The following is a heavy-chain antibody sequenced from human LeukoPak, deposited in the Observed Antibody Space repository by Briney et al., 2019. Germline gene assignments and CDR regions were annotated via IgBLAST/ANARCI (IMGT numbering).Heavy chain of an antibody. D-gene: IGHD1-26*01. J-gene: IGHJ6*02. CDR1: GGSFSGYY. Sequence: SETLSLTCAVYGGSFSGYYWSWIRQPPGKGLEWIGEINHSGSTNYNPSLKSRVTISVDTSKNQFSLKLSSVTAADTAVYYCARGAAVGATRHYYYYYGMDVWGQGTTVTVSS. CDR3: ARGAAVGATRHYYYYYGMDV. V-gene: IGHV4-34*01. CDR2: INHSGST.